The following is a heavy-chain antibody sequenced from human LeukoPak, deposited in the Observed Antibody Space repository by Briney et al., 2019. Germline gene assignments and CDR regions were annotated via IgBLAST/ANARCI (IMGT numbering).Heavy chain of an antibody. V-gene: IGHV4-4*07. D-gene: IGHD3-22*01. CDR3: ASLYYYDSSGYYFDY. Sequence: SETLSLTCTVSGGSISSYYWSWIRQPAGKGLEWIGRIYTSGSTNYNPSLKSRVTMSVDTSKNQFSLKLSSVTAADTAVYYCASLYYYDSSGYYFDYWGQGTLVIVSS. CDR2: IYTSGST. CDR1: GGSISSYY. J-gene: IGHJ4*02.